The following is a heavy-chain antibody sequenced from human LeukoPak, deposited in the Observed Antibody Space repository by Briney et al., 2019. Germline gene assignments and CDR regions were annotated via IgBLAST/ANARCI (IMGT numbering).Heavy chain of an antibody. V-gene: IGHV5-51*01. J-gene: IGHJ6*03. Sequence: GESLKISCKGSGYSFTSYWIGWVRQMPGKGLEWMGIIYPGDSDTRYSPSFQGQVTISADKSISTAYLQWSSLKASDTAMYYCASLDEYSSSSTYYYYYYMDVWGKGTTVTVSS. CDR3: ASLDEYSSSSTYYYYYYMDV. D-gene: IGHD6-6*01. CDR1: GYSFTSYW. CDR2: IYPGDSDT.